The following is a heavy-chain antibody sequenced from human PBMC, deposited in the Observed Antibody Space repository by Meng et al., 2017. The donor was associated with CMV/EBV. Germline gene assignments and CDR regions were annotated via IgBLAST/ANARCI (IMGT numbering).Heavy chain of an antibody. Sequence: SCAASGFTFSSYAMHWVRQAPGKGLGWVAVISYDGSNKYYADSVKGRFTISRDNSKNTLYLQMNSLRAEDTAVYYCARESATSPGDYWGQGTLVTVSS. V-gene: IGHV3-30-3*01. J-gene: IGHJ4*02. CDR3: ARESATSPGDY. D-gene: IGHD1-26*01. CDR1: GFTFSSYA. CDR2: ISYDGSNK.